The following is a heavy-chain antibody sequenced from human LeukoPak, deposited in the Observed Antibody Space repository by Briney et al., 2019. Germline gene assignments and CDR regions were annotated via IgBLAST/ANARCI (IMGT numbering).Heavy chain of an antibody. D-gene: IGHD5-18*01. CDR1: GGSFSGYY. J-gene: IGHJ4*02. CDR3: ARAVYSYGYREGYYFDY. V-gene: IGHV4-59*08. Sequence: SETLSLTCAVYGGSFSGYYWSWIRQPPGKGLEWIGYIYYSGSTYYNPSLKSRVTISVDTSKNQFSLKLSSVTAADTAVYYCARAVYSYGYREGYYFDYWGQGTLVTVSS. CDR2: IYYSGST.